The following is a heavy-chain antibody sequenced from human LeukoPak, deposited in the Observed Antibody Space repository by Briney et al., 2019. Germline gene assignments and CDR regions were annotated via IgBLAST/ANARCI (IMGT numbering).Heavy chain of an antibody. CDR1: GYTFTSYG. J-gene: IGHJ4*02. CDR3: ARDWDIAAAGKFDY. CDR2: ICAYNGNT. Sequence: GASVKVSCKASGYTFTSYGISWVRQAPGQGLEWMGWICAYNGNTNYAQKLQGRVTMTTDTSTSTAYMELRSLRSDDTAVYYCARDWDIAAAGKFDYWGQGTLVTVPS. V-gene: IGHV1-18*04. D-gene: IGHD6-13*01.